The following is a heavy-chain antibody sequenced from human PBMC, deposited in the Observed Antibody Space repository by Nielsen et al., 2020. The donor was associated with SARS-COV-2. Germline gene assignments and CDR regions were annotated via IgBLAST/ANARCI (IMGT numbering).Heavy chain of an antibody. Sequence: ASVKVSCKASGYTFTGYYMHWVRQAPGQGLEWMGRINPNSGGTNYAQKFQGRVTMTRDTSISTAYMELSRLRSDDTAVYYCARGRDYCSSTSCYDPRPGWFDPWGQGTLVTVSS. CDR3: ARGRDYCSSTSCYDPRPGWFDP. J-gene: IGHJ5*02. D-gene: IGHD2-2*01. CDR1: GYTFTGYY. V-gene: IGHV1-2*06. CDR2: INPNSGGT.